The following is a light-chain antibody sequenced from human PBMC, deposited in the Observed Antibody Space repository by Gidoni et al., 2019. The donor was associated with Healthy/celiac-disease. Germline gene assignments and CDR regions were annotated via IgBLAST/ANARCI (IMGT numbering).Light chain of an antibody. CDR2: AAS. CDR1: QSISSY. J-gene: IGKJ2*01. Sequence: IQLTQPPSSLSASVGDRVTITCRASQSISSYLNWYQQKPGKAPKLLIYAASSLQSGVPSRFSGSGSGTDFTLTISSLQPEDFATYYCQQSYSTPNTFGQGTKLEIK. CDR3: QQSYSTPNT. V-gene: IGKV1-39*01.